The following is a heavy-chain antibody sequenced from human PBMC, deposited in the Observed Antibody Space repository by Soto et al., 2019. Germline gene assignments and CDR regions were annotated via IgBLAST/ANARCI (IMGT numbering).Heavy chain of an antibody. CDR2: ISSSSSYI. V-gene: IGHV3-21*01. CDR1: GFTFSSYS. CDR3: ARDFAYYYDSSGYFPFNI. Sequence: GVLRLSRAASGFTFSSYSMNWVRQAPGKGLEWVSSISSSSSYIYYADSVKGRFTISRDNAKNSLYLQMNSLRAEDTAVYYCARDFAYYYDSSGYFPFNIWGQGTMVTVSS. J-gene: IGHJ3*02. D-gene: IGHD3-22*01.